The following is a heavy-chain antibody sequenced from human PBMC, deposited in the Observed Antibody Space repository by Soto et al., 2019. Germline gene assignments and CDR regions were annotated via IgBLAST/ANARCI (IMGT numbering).Heavy chain of an antibody. CDR2: IYYSGST. V-gene: IGHV4-61*01. CDR3: ARESDCSSTSCFNWFDP. Sequence: QVQLQESGPGLVKPSETLSLTCTVSGGSVSSGSYYWSWIRQPPGKGLEWIGYIYYSGSTNYNPSLTSRVTISVDTSKNQFSLKLSSVTAADTAVYYCARESDCSSTSCFNWFDPWGQGTLVTVSS. D-gene: IGHD2-2*01. CDR1: GGSVSSGSYY. J-gene: IGHJ5*02.